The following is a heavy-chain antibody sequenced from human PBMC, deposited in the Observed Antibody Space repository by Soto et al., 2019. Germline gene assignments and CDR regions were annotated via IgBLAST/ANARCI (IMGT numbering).Heavy chain of an antibody. Sequence: PGGSLRLSCAASGFTFDTHAMTWVRQAPGKGLEWVSAISGSGAATNYADSVKGRFTISRDNSKNTLYLQMNTLTAEDTAVYYCANIGRSDRAFDIWGQGTMVTVSS. CDR3: ANIGRSDRAFDI. V-gene: IGHV3-23*01. CDR1: GFTFDTHA. CDR2: ISGSGAAT. D-gene: IGHD1-26*01. J-gene: IGHJ3*02.